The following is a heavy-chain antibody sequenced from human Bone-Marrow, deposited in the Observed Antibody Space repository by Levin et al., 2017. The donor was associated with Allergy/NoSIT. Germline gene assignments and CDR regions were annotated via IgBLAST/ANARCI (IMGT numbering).Heavy chain of an antibody. CDR1: GLSFSNFA. D-gene: IGHD3-16*01. CDR2: ISASGDNT. J-gene: IGHJ4*02. V-gene: IGHV3-23*01. Sequence: PGGSLRLSCVDSGLSFSNFALNWVRQAPGKGLEWVSGISASGDNTYYADSVKGRFTISRDNSENRLYLQMNSLRAEDTAVYFCAIIRGGNFWGQGNLVNVSS. CDR3: AIIRGGNF.